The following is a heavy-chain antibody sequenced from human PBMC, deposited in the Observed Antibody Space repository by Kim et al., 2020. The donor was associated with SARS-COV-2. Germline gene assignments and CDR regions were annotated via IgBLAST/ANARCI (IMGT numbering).Heavy chain of an antibody. CDR1: GYTFTGYY. J-gene: IGHJ6*02. V-gene: IGHV1-2*04. D-gene: IGHD3-10*01. CDR2: INPNSGGT. Sequence: ASVKVSCKASGYTFTGYYMHWVRQAPGQGLEWMGWINPNSGGTNYAQKFQGWVTMTRDTSISTAYMELSRLRSDDTAVYYCARGKGEWFGKYYYGMDVWGQGTTVTVSS. CDR3: ARGKGEWFGKYYYGMDV.